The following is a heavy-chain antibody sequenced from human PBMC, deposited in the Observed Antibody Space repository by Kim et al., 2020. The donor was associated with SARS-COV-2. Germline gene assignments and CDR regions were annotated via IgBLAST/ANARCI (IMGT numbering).Heavy chain of an antibody. CDR3: ALSSTSVPRYFDL. CDR2: ISGSGGST. D-gene: IGHD2-2*01. V-gene: IGHV3-23*01. Sequence: GGSLRLSCAASGFTFSSYAMSWVRQAPGKGLEWVSAISGSGGSTYYADSVKGRFTISRDNSKNTLYLQMNSLRAEDTAVYYCALSSTSVPRYFDLWGRDTLVTVSS. CDR1: GFTFSSYA. J-gene: IGHJ2*01.